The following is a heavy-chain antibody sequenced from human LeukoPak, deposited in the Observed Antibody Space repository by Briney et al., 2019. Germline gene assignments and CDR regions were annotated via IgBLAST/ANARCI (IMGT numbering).Heavy chain of an antibody. V-gene: IGHV3-48*01. J-gene: IGHJ6*03. CDR3: VRDRDYYDSSSYYAYYYHMDV. Sequence: GGSLRLSCAASGFTFGSYNINWVRQAPGKGLEWVSYIGGSSSSIYYADSVKGRFTISRDNAKDSVYLQMNSLRAEDTAVYYCVRDRDYYDSSSYYAYYYHMDVWGKGTTVTVSS. CDR1: GFTFGSYN. D-gene: IGHD3-22*01. CDR2: IGGSSSSI.